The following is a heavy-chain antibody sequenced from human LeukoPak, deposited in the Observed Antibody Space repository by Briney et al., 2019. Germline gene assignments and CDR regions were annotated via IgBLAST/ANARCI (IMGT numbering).Heavy chain of an antibody. D-gene: IGHD2-2*01. Sequence: SVKVSCKASGGTFSSYAISWVRQAPGRGLEWMGRIIPILGIANYAQKFQGRVTITADKSTSTAYMELSSLRSEDTAVYYCARDHGYCSSTSCLRFDPWGQGTLVTVSS. V-gene: IGHV1-69*04. CDR2: IIPILGIA. J-gene: IGHJ5*02. CDR3: ARDHGYCSSTSCLRFDP. CDR1: GGTFSSYA.